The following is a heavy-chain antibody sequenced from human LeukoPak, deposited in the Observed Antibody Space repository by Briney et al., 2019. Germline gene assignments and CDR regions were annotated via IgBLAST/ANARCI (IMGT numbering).Heavy chain of an antibody. CDR2: IRYDGTTE. D-gene: IGHD6-19*01. V-gene: IGHV3-30*02. J-gene: IGHJ4*02. Sequence: GGSLRPSCAASGFTFTTYGMHWVRQAPGKGLDWVAFIRYDGTTEFYADSVKGRFTISRDNSKNTMNLQMNSLTGEDTAVYYCVKVGRGWYGVDHWGQGTLVTVSS. CDR3: VKVGRGWYGVDH. CDR1: GFTFTTYG.